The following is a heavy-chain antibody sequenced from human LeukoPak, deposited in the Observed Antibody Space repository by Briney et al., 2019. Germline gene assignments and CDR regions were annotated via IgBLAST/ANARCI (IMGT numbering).Heavy chain of an antibody. CDR2: IRSKANSYAT. CDR1: GFTFSDSA. J-gene: IGHJ4*02. CDR3: ARHLSGVTGYTYGRGIDY. Sequence: PGGSLRLSCAASGFTFSDSAMHWVRQASGKGLEWVGRIRSKANSYATAYAASVKGRFTISRDDSKNTAHLQMNSLRAEDTAVYYCARHLSGVTGYTYGRGIDYWGQGTLVTVSS. D-gene: IGHD5-18*01. V-gene: IGHV3-73*01.